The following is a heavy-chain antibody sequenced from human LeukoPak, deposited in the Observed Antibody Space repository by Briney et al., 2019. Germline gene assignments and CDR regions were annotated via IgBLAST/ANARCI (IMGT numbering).Heavy chain of an antibody. CDR2: ISAYNGNT. Sequence: ASVKVSCKASGYTFTSYGISWVRQAPGQGLEWMGWISAYNGNTNYAQKLQGRVTMTTDTSTSTAYMELSSLRSEDTAVYYCATVGLEMATVYYFDYWGQGTLVTVSS. J-gene: IGHJ4*02. V-gene: IGHV1-18*01. D-gene: IGHD5-24*01. CDR1: GYTFTSYG. CDR3: ATVGLEMATVYYFDY.